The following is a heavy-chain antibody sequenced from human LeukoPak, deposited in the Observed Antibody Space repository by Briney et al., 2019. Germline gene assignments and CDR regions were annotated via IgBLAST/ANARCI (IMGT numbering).Heavy chain of an antibody. CDR2: MLIAGIV. Sequence: PSETLSLTCTVPRGSIGHYYWGWIRQPAGRGREWIGRMLIAGIVNYNPSLKSRVTLSLDASKNQFSLNLSSVTAADTAVYYCARDTLYDFWSGYVNWFDPWGQGTLVTVSS. V-gene: IGHV4-4*07. D-gene: IGHD3-3*01. CDR3: ARDTLYDFWSGYVNWFDP. J-gene: IGHJ5*02. CDR1: RGSIGHYY.